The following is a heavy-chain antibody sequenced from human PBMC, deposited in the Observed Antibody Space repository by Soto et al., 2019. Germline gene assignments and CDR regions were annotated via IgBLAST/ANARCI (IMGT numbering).Heavy chain of an antibody. CDR1: GFTFSRYS. CDR2: ISYDGNNR. J-gene: IGHJ4*01. CDR3: VRESMYSSGLDD. D-gene: IGHD6-19*01. V-gene: IGHV3-30-3*01. Sequence: GSLRLSCGASGFTFSRYSMHWVRQGPGKGLEWLAVISYDGNNRYYADSVKGRFTISRDNSKNTVHLQMSSLRTEDTAVYYCVRESMYSSGLDDWGQGTPVTVSS.